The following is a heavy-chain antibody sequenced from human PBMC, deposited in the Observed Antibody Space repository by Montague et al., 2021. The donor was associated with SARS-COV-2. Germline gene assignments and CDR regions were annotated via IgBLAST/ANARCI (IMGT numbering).Heavy chain of an antibody. CDR1: GGSISSSSYY. Sequence: SETLSLTCTVSGGSISSSSYYWGWIRQPPGKGLEWVGSIYYSGSTYYNPSLKSRVTISVDTSKNQFSLKLSSVTAADTAVYYCARQGMAGITIFGVVLPNYGMDGWGQGTTVTVSS. CDR3: ARQGMAGITIFGVVLPNYGMDG. J-gene: IGHJ6*02. D-gene: IGHD3-3*01. CDR2: IYYSGST. V-gene: IGHV4-39*01.